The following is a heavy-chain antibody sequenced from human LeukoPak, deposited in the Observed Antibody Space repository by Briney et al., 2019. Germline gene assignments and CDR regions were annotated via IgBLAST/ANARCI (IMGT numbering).Heavy chain of an antibody. D-gene: IGHD6-19*01. CDR1: GGSISSYY. Sequence: SETLSLTCTVSGGSISSYYWSWIRQPPGKGLEWIGYIYYSESTNYNPSLKSRVTISVDTSKNQFSLKLSSVTAADTAVYYCARDGYSSGVWGQGTLVTVSS. V-gene: IGHV4-59*01. J-gene: IGHJ4*02. CDR2: IYYSEST. CDR3: ARDGYSSGV.